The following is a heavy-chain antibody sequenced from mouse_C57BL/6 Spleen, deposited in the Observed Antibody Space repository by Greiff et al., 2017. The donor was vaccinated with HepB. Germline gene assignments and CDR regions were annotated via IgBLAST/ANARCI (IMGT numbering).Heavy chain of an antibody. V-gene: IGHV1-55*01. D-gene: IGHD2-2*01. CDR1: GYTFTSYW. CDR3: ARASTMVTTHDAMDY. CDR2: IYPGSGST. J-gene: IGHJ4*01. Sequence: VQLQQPGAELVKPGASVKMSCKASGYTFTSYWITWVKQRPGQGLEWIGDIYPGSGSTNYNEKFKSKATLTVDTSSSTAYMQLSSLTSEDSAVYYCARASTMVTTHDAMDYWGQGTSVTVSS.